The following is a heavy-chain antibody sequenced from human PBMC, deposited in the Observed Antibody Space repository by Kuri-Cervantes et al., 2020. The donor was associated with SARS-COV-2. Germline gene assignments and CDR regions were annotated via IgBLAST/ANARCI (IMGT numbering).Heavy chain of an antibody. J-gene: IGHJ4*02. CDR2: IYYSGTT. D-gene: IGHD3-10*01. CDR3: ARDRVDYYGSGSYIY. CDR1: GDSISPYY. Sequence: SETLSLTCTVSGDSISPYYWSWIRQSPGRGLEWIGYIYYSGTTYYNPSLKSRVTISVDMSKNQFSLKLSSVTAADTAVYYCARDRVDYYGSGSYIYWGQGTLVTVSS. V-gene: IGHV4-59*12.